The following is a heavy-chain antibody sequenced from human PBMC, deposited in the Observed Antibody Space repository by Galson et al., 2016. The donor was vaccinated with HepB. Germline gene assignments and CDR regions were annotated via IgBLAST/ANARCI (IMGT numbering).Heavy chain of an antibody. Sequence: SVKVSCKVSGYSLTELSMHWVRQAPGKGLEWMGGLDSEDGETRYAQKLQGRVTMTEDTSTDTAYMELSSLRSEDTAVYYCATGAEWLAGYYYYGMDVWGQGTMVTVSS. D-gene: IGHD6-19*01. CDR3: ATGAEWLAGYYYYGMDV. V-gene: IGHV1-24*01. CDR2: LDSEDGET. J-gene: IGHJ6*02. CDR1: GYSLTELS.